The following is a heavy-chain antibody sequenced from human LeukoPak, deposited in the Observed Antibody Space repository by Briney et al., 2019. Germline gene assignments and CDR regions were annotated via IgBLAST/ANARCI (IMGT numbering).Heavy chain of an antibody. J-gene: IGHJ4*02. CDR3: ARDNGWSADF. CDR1: GFTFSSYA. CDR2: IKQDGSAK. V-gene: IGHV3-7*03. Sequence: GGSLRLSCAASGFTFSSYAMHWVRQAPGKGLEWVANIKQDGSAKPYVDSVKGRFTISRDNAKNSLFLQMNSLRVEDTAVYYCARDNGWSADFWGQGTLVTVSS. D-gene: IGHD2-15*01.